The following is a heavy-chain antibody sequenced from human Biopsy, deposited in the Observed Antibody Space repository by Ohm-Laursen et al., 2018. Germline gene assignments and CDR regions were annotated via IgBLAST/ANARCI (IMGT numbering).Heavy chain of an antibody. CDR3: AREGTSVTFFGKISDYYFDF. D-gene: IGHD3-3*01. CDR1: GYTFTNYA. CDR2: ISVKTGNP. Sequence: SVKVSCKASGYTFTNYAINWVRQAPGQGLEWLGWISVKTGNPNYTQKLQGRVTMTTDTSTNTAYMELRSLRSDDTALYYCAREGTSVTFFGKISDYYFDFWGPGTVVTVSS. V-gene: IGHV1-18*01. J-gene: IGHJ4*02.